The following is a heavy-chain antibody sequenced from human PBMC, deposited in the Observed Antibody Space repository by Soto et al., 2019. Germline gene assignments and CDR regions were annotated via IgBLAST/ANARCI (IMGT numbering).Heavy chain of an antibody. CDR3: ARDDGSGCPKAGMGV. D-gene: IGHD6-19*01. CDR2: IYYSGST. CDR1: GGSISSYY. V-gene: IGHV4-59*01. Sequence: LSLTCTVSGGSISSYYWSWIRQPPGKGLEWIGYIYYSGSTNYNPSLKSRVTISVDTSKNQFSLKLSSVTAADTAVYYCARDDGSGCPKAGMGVWGQVTSVTTSS. J-gene: IGHJ6*01.